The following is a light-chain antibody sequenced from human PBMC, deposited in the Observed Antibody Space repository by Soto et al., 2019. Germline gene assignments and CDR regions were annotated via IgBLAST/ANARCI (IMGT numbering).Light chain of an antibody. V-gene: IGLV2-14*01. CDR1: SSDIGGYNY. Sequence: QSALTQPASVSGSPGQSITISCTGTSSDIGGYNYVSWYQQHPGKAPKLMIYDVSNRPSGVSNRFSGSKSGNTASLTISGLQAEDEADYDCSSYTSSSSLEGVVFGGGTKVTVL. CDR2: DVS. J-gene: IGLJ2*01. CDR3: SSYTSSSSLEGVV.